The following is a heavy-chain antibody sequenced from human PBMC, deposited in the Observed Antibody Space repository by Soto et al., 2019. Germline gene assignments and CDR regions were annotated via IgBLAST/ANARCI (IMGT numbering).Heavy chain of an antibody. Sequence: EVQLVESGGGLVQPGGSLRLSCAVSGFTFSDHYMDWVRQAPGKGLEWVGRSRNKANSYTTEYAASVKGRFTISRDDSKNSLYLQMNSLKTEDTAMYYCARPVVDYKWGFDYWGQGTLVTVSS. CDR2: SRNKANSYTT. J-gene: IGHJ4*02. CDR3: ARPVVDYKWGFDY. V-gene: IGHV3-72*01. CDR1: GFTFSDHY. D-gene: IGHD4-4*01.